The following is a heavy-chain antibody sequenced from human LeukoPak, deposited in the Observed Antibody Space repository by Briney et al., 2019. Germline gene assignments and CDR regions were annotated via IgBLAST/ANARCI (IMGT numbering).Heavy chain of an antibody. CDR2: INPNSGGT. Sequence: ASVKVSCKASGYTFTGYYMHWVRQAPGQGLEWKGWINPNSGGTNYAQKFQGRVTMTRDTSISTAYMELSRLRSDDTAVYYCARDASAMVRGVNLYFDYWGQGTLVTVSS. D-gene: IGHD3-10*01. CDR1: GYTFTGYY. V-gene: IGHV1-2*02. J-gene: IGHJ4*02. CDR3: ARDASAMVRGVNLYFDY.